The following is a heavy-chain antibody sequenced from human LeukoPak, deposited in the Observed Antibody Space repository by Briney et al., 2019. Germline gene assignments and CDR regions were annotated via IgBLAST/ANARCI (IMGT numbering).Heavy chain of an antibody. CDR3: TRMTTGHDY. J-gene: IGHJ4*02. CDR2: INHSGYT. V-gene: IGHV4-34*01. Sequence: SETLSLTCAVSGVSFNDYYWSWVRQTPGKGLEWIGEINHSGYTNDSPSLKSRVTLSIDTSRKQFSLNLRSVTVADMGIYYCTRMTTGHDYWGQGTLVTVPS. D-gene: IGHD4-17*01. CDR1: GVSFNDYY.